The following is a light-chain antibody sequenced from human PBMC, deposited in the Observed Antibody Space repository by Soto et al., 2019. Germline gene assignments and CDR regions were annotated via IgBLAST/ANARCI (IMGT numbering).Light chain of an antibody. Sequence: EIVLTQSPGTLSLSPGERATLSCRASQAVSSNYLAWYQQKPGQAPRLIIYGESSRATGIPDRFSCSGSGTDFTLTIARLEPEDFALYHCQQYGNSLTFGGGTKVQF. CDR1: QAVSSNY. CDR3: QQYGNSLT. J-gene: IGKJ4*01. CDR2: GES. V-gene: IGKV3-20*01.